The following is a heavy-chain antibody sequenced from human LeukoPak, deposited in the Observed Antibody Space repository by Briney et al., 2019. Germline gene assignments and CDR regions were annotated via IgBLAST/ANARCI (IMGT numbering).Heavy chain of an antibody. CDR2: INNDGVST. V-gene: IGHV3-74*01. CDR3: AKGHFWSGYYAYYYYYMDV. J-gene: IGHJ6*03. Sequence: GGSLRLSCATSGFTLSSYWVHWVRQVPGKGLEWLSRINNDGVSTSYADSVKGRFTISRDNAKNTLYLRMNSLRAEDTAVYYCAKGHFWSGYYAYYYYYMDVWGKGTTVTVSS. CDR1: GFTLSSYW. D-gene: IGHD3-3*01.